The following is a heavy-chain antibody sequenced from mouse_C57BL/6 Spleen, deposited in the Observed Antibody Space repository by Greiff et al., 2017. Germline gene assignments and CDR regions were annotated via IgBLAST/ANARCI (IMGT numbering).Heavy chain of an antibody. CDR1: GFTFSSYA. D-gene: IGHD1-2*01. CDR2: ISSGGDYI. J-gene: IGHJ2*01. CDR3: TREGYGSDY. Sequence: EVKLVESGEGLVKPGGSLKLSCAASGFTFSSYAMSWVRQTPEKRLEWVAYISSGGDYINYADTVKGRFTISRDNARNTLYLQMSSLKSEDTAMYYGTREGYGSDYWGQGTTLTVSS. V-gene: IGHV5-9-1*02.